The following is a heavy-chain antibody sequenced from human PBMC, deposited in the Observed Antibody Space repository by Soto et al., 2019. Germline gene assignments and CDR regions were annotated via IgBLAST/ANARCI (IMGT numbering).Heavy chain of an antibody. D-gene: IGHD3-16*01. CDR1: GGSISSGDYY. V-gene: IGHV4-30-4*01. J-gene: IGHJ5*02. CDR3: VREGGDKWLDP. Sequence: PSETLSLTCTVSGGSISSGDYYWSWIRQPPGKGLEWIGYIYYSGSTFYNPSLKNRVTISLDTSKIQFSLKLSSVTAADTAVYYCVREGGDKWLDPWGQGTLVTVSS. CDR2: IYYSGST.